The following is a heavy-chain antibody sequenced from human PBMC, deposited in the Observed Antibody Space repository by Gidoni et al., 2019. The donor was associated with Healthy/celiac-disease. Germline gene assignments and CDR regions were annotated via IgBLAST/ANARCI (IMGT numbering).Heavy chain of an antibody. CDR1: GGSFSGYY. D-gene: IGHD3-10*01. CDR3: ARERGWGSGSYPFDY. V-gene: IGHV4-34*01. J-gene: IGHJ4*02. Sequence: QVQLQQWGAGLLKPSETLSLTCAVYGGSFSGYYWSWIRQPPGKGLEWIGEINHSGSTNYNPSLKSRVTISVDTSKNQFSLKLSSVTAADTAVYYCARERGWGSGSYPFDYWGQGTLVTVSS. CDR2: INHSGST.